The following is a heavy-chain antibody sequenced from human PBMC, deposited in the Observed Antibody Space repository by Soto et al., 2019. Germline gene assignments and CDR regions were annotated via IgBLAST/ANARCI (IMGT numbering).Heavy chain of an antibody. CDR3: SSGEWLILDD. CDR2: IYNSGST. Sequence: QVQLQESGPGLVKPSQTLSLTCTVSGGSISSGGYYWSWIRQHPGKGLEWIGYIYNSGSTYYNPSLKSRVTLSGDACKNQFSLKLSAVTAADTAVYYCSSGEWLILDDWGQGTMVTVSS. J-gene: IGHJ4*02. CDR1: GGSISSGGYY. D-gene: IGHD3-10*01. V-gene: IGHV4-31*03.